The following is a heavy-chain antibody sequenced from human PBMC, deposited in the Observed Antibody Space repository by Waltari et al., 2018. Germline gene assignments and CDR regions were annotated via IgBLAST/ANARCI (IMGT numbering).Heavy chain of an antibody. CDR2: ISYDGSNK. V-gene: IGHV3-30-3*01. CDR3: ARSSGYYYYGMDV. Sequence: QVQLVESGGGVVQPGRSLRLSCAASGFTFSSYAMHWVRKAQGKGLVWVAVISYDGSNKYYADSVKGRFTISRDNSKNTLYLQMNSLRAEDTAVYYCARSSGYYYYGMDVWGQGTTVTVSS. CDR1: GFTFSSYA. J-gene: IGHJ6*02.